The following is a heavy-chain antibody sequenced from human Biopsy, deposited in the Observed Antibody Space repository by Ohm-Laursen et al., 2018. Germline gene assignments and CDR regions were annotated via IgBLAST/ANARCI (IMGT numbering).Heavy chain of an antibody. CDR3: ARDGWQGYTYGFFES. CDR1: GDSINNFF. CDR2: IDDTGNT. V-gene: IGHV4-59*01. Sequence: SETLSLTCTVSGDSINNFFWSWIRQPPGKGLEWIAYIDDTGNTKYNPSPLTRVTISIDTSRNQFSLEMTSMTAADTAVYYCARDGWQGYTYGFFESWGQGTLVTVSS. D-gene: IGHD5-18*01. J-gene: IGHJ4*02.